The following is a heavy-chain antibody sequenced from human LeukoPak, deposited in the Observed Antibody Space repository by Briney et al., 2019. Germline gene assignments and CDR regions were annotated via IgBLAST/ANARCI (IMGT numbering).Heavy chain of an antibody. CDR3: ARGVYFDP. CDR1: GGSISSYY. J-gene: IGHJ5*02. V-gene: IGHV4-59*01. CDR2: IYYSGST. Sequence: SEALPLTRTVSGGSISSYYWSWIRQPPGKGLEWIGYIYYSGSTNYNPSLKSRVTISVDTSKNQFSLKLSSVTAADTAVYYCARGVYFDPWGQGTLVTVSS. D-gene: IGHD6-13*01.